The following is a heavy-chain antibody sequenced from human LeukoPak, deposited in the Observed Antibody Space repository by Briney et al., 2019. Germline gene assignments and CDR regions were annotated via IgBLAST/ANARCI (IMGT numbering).Heavy chain of an antibody. CDR2: ISYDGSNK. Sequence: GSLSLSCAASGFTFSSYAMHWVRQAPGKGLEWVAVISYDGSNKYYADSVKGRFTISRDNSKNTLYLQMNSLRAEDTAVYYCARDPGDVDTAGAYYYYYGMDVWGQGTTVTVSS. D-gene: IGHD5-18*01. V-gene: IGHV3-30-3*01. J-gene: IGHJ6*02. CDR3: ARDPGDVDTAGAYYYYYGMDV. CDR1: GFTFSSYA.